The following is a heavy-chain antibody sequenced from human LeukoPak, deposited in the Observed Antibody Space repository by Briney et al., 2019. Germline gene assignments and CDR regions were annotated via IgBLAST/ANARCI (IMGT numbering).Heavy chain of an antibody. Sequence: GGSLRLSCAASGFTFSSYGMHWVRQAPGKGLEWVAFIRYDGSNKYYADSVKGRFTISRDNSKKTLYLQMNSLRAEDTAVYYCAKDPGWNAWFGNYMDVWGKGTTVTVSS. V-gene: IGHV3-30*02. D-gene: IGHD1-1*01. CDR2: IRYDGSNK. CDR1: GFTFSSYG. J-gene: IGHJ6*03. CDR3: AKDPGWNAWFGNYMDV.